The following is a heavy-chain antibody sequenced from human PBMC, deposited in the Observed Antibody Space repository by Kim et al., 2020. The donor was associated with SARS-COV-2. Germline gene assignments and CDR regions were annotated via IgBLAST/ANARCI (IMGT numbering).Heavy chain of an antibody. CDR2: IKQDGSEK. CDR3: AKGPSSPDY. CDR1: GFTFSSFW. V-gene: IGHV3-7*03. Sequence: GGSLRLSCAASGFTFSSFWMSWVRQAPGKGLEWVANIKQDGSEKTYVDSVKGRFTISRDNPRNPLYLQMNSLRAEDTAVYYCAKGPSSPDYWGQGTLVTVSS. D-gene: IGHD6-13*01. J-gene: IGHJ4*02.